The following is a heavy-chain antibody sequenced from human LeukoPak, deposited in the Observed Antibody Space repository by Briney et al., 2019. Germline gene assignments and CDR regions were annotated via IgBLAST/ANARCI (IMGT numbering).Heavy chain of an antibody. CDR2: ISSSGSTI. Sequence: GGSLRLSRAASGFTFRSYEMNWVRQAPGKGLEWVSYISSSGSTIYYADSVKGRFTISRDNSKTSLYLQMHSLRAEDTALYYCANDYAVGSIDYWGQGILVTVSS. CDR1: GFTFRSYE. D-gene: IGHD3-16*01. J-gene: IGHJ4*02. CDR3: ANDYAVGSIDY. V-gene: IGHV3-48*03.